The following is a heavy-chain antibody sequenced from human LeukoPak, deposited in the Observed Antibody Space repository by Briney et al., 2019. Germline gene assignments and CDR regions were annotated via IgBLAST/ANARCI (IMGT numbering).Heavy chain of an antibody. V-gene: IGHV3-66*02. CDR3: ARDRGYSSSPADFDY. CDR1: GFTFSSYS. J-gene: IGHJ4*02. D-gene: IGHD6-13*01. Sequence: PGGSLRLSCAASGFTFSSYSMNWVRQAPGKGLEWVSVIYSGGSTYYADSVKGRFTISRDNSKNTLYLQMNSLRAEDTAVYYCARDRGYSSSPADFDYWGQGTLVTVSS. CDR2: IYSGGST.